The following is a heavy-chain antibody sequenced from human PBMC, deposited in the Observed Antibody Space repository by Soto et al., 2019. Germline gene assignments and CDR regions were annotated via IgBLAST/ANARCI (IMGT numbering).Heavy chain of an antibody. CDR3: ARCPDILTGYLLGGMDV. V-gene: IGHV3-21*01. J-gene: IGHJ6*02. D-gene: IGHD3-9*01. CDR2: ISSSSSYI. CDR1: GFTFSSYS. Sequence: GGSLRLSCAASGFTFSSYSMNWVRQAPGKGLEWVSSISSSSSYIYYADSVKGRFTISRDNAKNSLYLQMNSLRAEDTAVYYCARCPDILTGYLLGGMDVWGQGTTVTVSS.